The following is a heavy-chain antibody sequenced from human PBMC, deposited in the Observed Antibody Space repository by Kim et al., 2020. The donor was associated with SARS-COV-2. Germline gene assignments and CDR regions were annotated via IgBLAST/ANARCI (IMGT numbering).Heavy chain of an antibody. CDR2: ISWNSGSI. CDR1: GFTFDDYA. Sequence: GGSLRLSCAASGFTFDDYAMHWVRQAPGKGLEWVSGISWNSGSIGYADSVKGRFTISRDNAKNSLYLQMNSLRAEDTALYYCAKAGASGYAYYGVDVWGQGTTVTVFS. V-gene: IGHV3-9*01. D-gene: IGHD5-12*01. J-gene: IGHJ6*02. CDR3: AKAGASGYAYYGVDV.